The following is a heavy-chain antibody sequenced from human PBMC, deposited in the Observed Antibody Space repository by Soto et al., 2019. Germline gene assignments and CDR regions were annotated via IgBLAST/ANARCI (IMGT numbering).Heavy chain of an antibody. CDR1: GFTFSNYG. D-gene: IGHD6-19*01. V-gene: IGHV3-33*01. CDR2: IWYHGNNK. Sequence: QVQLVESGGGVVQPGRSLRLSCAASGFTFSNYGMHWVRQAPGKGLKWVAVIWYHGNNKYYAESVKGRFTISRDNSKNTLYLQMNSLRAEDTSVYFCARDRDPGQWLTTNYFDYWGQGTLVTVSS. J-gene: IGHJ4*02. CDR3: ARDRDPGQWLTTNYFDY.